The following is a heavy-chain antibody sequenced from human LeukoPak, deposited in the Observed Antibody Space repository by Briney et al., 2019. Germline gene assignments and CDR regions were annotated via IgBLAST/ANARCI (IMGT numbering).Heavy chain of an antibody. Sequence: GASVKVSCKASGYTFTSYYMHWVRQAPGQGLEWMGIINPSGGSTNYAQKFQGRVTMTRDTSISTAYMELSRLRSDDTAVYYCARDRIQKPRHFDYWGQGTLVTVSS. V-gene: IGHV1-2*02. J-gene: IGHJ4*02. CDR3: ARDRIQKPRHFDY. CDR2: INPSGGST. CDR1: GYTFTSYY.